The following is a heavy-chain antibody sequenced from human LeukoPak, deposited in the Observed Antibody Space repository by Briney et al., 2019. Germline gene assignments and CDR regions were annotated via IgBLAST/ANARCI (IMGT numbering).Heavy chain of an antibody. CDR1: GFTFSDYY. V-gene: IGHV3-11*01. Sequence: GGSLRLSCAASGFTFSDYYMSWIRQAPGMGLEWVSYISNSGATIYYADSVKGRFTISRDNAKNSLYLQMNSLRAEDTAVYYCAKVGASSSHYYYYMDVWGKGTTVTVSS. J-gene: IGHJ6*03. D-gene: IGHD6-13*01. CDR3: AKVGASSSHYYYYMDV. CDR2: ISNSGATI.